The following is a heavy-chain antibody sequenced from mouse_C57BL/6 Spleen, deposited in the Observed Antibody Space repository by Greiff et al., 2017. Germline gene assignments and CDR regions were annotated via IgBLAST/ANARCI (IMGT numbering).Heavy chain of an antibody. Sequence: VQLKESGAELVRPGASVKLSCTASGFNIKDDYMHWVKQRPEQGLEWIGWIDPENGDTEYASKFQGKATITADTSSNTAYLQLSSLTSEDTAVYYCTLGTGIDYWGQGTTLTVSS. CDR2: IDPENGDT. J-gene: IGHJ2*01. V-gene: IGHV14-4*01. CDR3: TLGTGIDY. D-gene: IGHD4-1*01. CDR1: GFNIKDDY.